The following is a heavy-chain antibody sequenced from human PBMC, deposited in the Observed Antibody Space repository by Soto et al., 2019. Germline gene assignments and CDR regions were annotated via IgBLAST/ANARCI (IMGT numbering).Heavy chain of an antibody. D-gene: IGHD3-10*01. CDR1: GFSLSTSGVG. CDR3: AHSRYYGSGSSDFDY. Sequence: QITLKESGPPLVNPTQTLTLTCTFSGFSLSTSGVGVGWIRQPPGKALEWLALIYWDDDKRYSPSLKSRLTITKDTSKNQVVLTMTHMDPVDTATYYCAHSRYYGSGSSDFDYWGQGTLVTVSS. V-gene: IGHV2-5*02. CDR2: IYWDDDK. J-gene: IGHJ4*02.